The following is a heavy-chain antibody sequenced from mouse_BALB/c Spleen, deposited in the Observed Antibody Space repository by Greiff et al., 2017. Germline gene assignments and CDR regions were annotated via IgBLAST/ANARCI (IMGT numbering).Heavy chain of an antibody. V-gene: IGHV5-6-3*01. CDR2: INSNGGST. CDR1: GFTFSSYG. D-gene: IGHD1-1*01. J-gene: IGHJ3*01. CDR3: ARGDYGSPFAY. Sequence: DVKLVESGGGLVQPGGSLKLSCAASGFTFSSYGMSWVRQTPDKRLELVATINSNGGSTYYPDSVKGRFTISRDNAKNTLYLQMSSLKSEDTAMYYCARGDYGSPFAYWGQGTLVTVSA.